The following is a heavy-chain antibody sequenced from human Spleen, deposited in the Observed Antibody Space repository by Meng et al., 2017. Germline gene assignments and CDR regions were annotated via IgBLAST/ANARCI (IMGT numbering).Heavy chain of an antibody. J-gene: IGHJ4*02. CDR1: GGSFSDYY. CDR3: AGAPSGSSSVWYSPFDY. D-gene: IGHD6-19*01. Sequence: SETLSLTCVVSGGSFSDYYWSWIRQPPGKGLEWIGEINHSGSTNYNPSLESRATISVDTSKSQLSLKLTSVTAADTAYYYCAGAPSGSSSVWYSPFDYWGQGTLVTVSS. CDR2: INHSGST. V-gene: IGHV4-34*01.